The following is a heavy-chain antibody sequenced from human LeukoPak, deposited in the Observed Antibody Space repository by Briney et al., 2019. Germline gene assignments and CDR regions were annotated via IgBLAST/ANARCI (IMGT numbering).Heavy chain of an antibody. J-gene: IGHJ6*03. CDR1: GGSISSSSYY. V-gene: IGHV4-39*07. CDR3: ARPYYDFWSGYYYYYYYMDV. D-gene: IGHD3-3*01. CDR2: IYYSGST. Sequence: SETLSLTCTVSGGSISSSSYYWGWIRQPPGKGLEWIGSIYYSGSTYYNPSLKSRVTISVDTSKNQFSLKLSSVTAADTAVYYCARPYYDFWSGYYYYYYYMDVWGKGTTVTVSS.